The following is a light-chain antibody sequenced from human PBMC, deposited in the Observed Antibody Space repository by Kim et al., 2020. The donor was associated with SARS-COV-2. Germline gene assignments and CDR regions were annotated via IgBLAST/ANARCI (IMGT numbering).Light chain of an antibody. J-gene: IGKJ2*01. V-gene: IGKV1-5*01. CDR3: QQYNSYSPT. CDR2: DAS. Sequence: GDRVTIPCRASQSISSWLAWYQQKPGKAPKLLIYDASSLESGVPSRFSGSGSGTEFTLTISSLQPDDFATYYCQQYNSYSPTFGQGTKLEI. CDR1: QSISSW.